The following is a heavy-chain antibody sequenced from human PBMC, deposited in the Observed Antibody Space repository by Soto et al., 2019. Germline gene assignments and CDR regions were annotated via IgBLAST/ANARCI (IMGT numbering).Heavy chain of an antibody. D-gene: IGHD5-12*01. Sequence: QVQLVQSGGEVKKPGASVTVSCKASGYTFINYHITWVRQAPGQGLEWREWINTYNGMTDYAQKFQGRVTMTRDTSTRTAYMELRNLGSDDTAGYFCAKSPRGEMATDWGQGTLVTVSS. CDR3: AKSPRGEMATD. CDR2: INTYNGMT. J-gene: IGHJ4*02. CDR1: GYTFINYH. V-gene: IGHV1-18*01.